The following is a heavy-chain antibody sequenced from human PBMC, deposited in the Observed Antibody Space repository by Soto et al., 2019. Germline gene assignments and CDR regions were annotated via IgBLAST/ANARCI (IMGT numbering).Heavy chain of an antibody. Sequence: NPGGSLRLSCAASGFTFSSYSMNWVRQAPGKGLEWVSSISSSSSSYIYYADSVKGRFTISRDNAKNSLYLQMNSLRAEDTAVYYCARDRYCSSTSCYTEYYGMDVWGQGTTVTVSS. CDR1: GFTFSSYS. V-gene: IGHV3-21*01. CDR2: ISSSSSSYI. J-gene: IGHJ6*02. D-gene: IGHD2-2*02. CDR3: ARDRYCSSTSCYTEYYGMDV.